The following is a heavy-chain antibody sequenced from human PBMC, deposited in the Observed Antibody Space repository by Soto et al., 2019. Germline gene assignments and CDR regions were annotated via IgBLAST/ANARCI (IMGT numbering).Heavy chain of an antibody. V-gene: IGHV3-21*04. CDR2: ISSSSSYI. CDR3: AKDGEGIVVVPAAIPIDY. D-gene: IGHD2-2*02. Sequence: KPGGSLRLSCAASGFTFSSYSMNWVRQAPGKGLEWVSSISSSSSYIYYADSVKGRFTISRDNAKNSLYLQMNSLRAEDAAVYYCAKDGEGIVVVPAAIPIDYWGQGTLVTVSS. J-gene: IGHJ4*02. CDR1: GFTFSSYS.